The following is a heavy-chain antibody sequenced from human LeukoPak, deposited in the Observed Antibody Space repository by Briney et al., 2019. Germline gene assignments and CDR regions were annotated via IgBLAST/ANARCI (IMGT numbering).Heavy chain of an antibody. J-gene: IGHJ5*02. CDR2: ISGSDGST. V-gene: IGHV3-23*01. D-gene: IGHD2-2*02. CDR1: GFTFSSYA. Sequence: GGSLRLSCAASGFTFSSYAMSWVRQAPGKGLEWVSVISGSDGSTYYADSVKGRFTISRDNSKNTLYLQMNSLRAEGTAVYYCAKGLGYCSSTSCYTGFDPWGQGTLVTVSS. CDR3: AKGLGYCSSTSCYTGFDP.